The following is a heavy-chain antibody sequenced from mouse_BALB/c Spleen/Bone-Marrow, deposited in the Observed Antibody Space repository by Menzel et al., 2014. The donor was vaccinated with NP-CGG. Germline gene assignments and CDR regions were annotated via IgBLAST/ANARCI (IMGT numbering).Heavy chain of an antibody. CDR2: INPISEYT. V-gene: IGHV1-4*02. J-gene: IGHJ3*01. Sequence: QVQLQQSAAELARPGASAKMSCKTSGYTFTSYTMHWIKQRPGQGLEWIRYINPISEYTEYNQKFKDKATLTADKSSGTAYMQLSSLTSEDSAVYYCARTGTWAWFAYWGQGTLVPVSA. CDR1: GYTFTSYT. CDR3: ARTGTWAWFAY. D-gene: IGHD4-1*01.